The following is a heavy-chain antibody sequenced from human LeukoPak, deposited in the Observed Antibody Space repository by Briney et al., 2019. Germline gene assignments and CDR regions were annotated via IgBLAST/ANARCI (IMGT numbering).Heavy chain of an antibody. Sequence: SETLSLTCTVSGGSISSYYWSWIRQPPGKGLEWIGYIYYTGSTNYNPSLKSRVSMSVDTSKKQFSLKLTSVTAADTAVYYCARLNGYSYGTNFDYWGQGTLVTVPS. CDR1: GGSISSYY. J-gene: IGHJ4*02. CDR3: ARLNGYSYGTNFDY. CDR2: IYYTGST. D-gene: IGHD5-18*01. V-gene: IGHV4-59*08.